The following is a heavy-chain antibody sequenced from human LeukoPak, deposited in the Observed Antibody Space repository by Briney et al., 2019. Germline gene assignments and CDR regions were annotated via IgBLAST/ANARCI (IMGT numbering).Heavy chain of an antibody. CDR2: IHPGDSDT. CDR3: ARRGFYDSSGYSYHY. CDR1: GYSFTTYW. J-gene: IGHJ4*02. V-gene: IGHV5-51*01. D-gene: IGHD3-22*01. Sequence: GESLKISCKTSGYSFTTYWIAWVRQMPGKGLEWMGIIHPGDSDTRYSPSFQGQVTISADKSISTAYLQWSSLKASDTAMYYCARRGFYDSSGYSYHYWGQGTLVTVSS.